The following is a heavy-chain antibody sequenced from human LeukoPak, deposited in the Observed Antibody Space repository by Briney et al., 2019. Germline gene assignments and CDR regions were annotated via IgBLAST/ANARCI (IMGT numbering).Heavy chain of an antibody. V-gene: IGHV4-4*07. D-gene: IGHD3-9*01. Sequence: SETLSLTCTVSGGSIRSYYWSWIRQPGGKGLEWIGRIYTSGSTNYNPSLKSRVTMSVDTSKNQFSLKLSSVTAADTAVYYCARDGYFDWLLHYYYYGMDVWGQGTTVTVSS. CDR2: IYTSGST. CDR1: GGSIRSYY. CDR3: ARDGYFDWLLHYYYYGMDV. J-gene: IGHJ6*02.